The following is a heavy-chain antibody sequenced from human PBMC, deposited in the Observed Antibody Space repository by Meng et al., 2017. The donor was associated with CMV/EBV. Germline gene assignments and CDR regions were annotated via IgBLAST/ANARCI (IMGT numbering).Heavy chain of an antibody. Sequence: SVKVSCKASGGTFSSYAISWVRRAPGQGLEWMGGIIPIFGTANYAQKFQGRVTITTDESTSTAYMELSSLRSEDTAVYYCASPGDYDILTGYYIGTYYYYGMDVWGQGTTVTVSS. CDR3: ASPGDYDILTGYYIGTYYYYGMDV. J-gene: IGHJ6*02. CDR1: GGTFSSYA. D-gene: IGHD3-9*01. CDR2: IIPIFGTA. V-gene: IGHV1-69*05.